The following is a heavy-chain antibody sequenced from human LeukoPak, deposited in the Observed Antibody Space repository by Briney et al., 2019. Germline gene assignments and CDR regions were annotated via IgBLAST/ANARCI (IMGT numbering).Heavy chain of an antibody. CDR3: AGGVTVATSYYYYYGMDV. CDR1: GGSFSGYY. V-gene: IGHV4-34*01. D-gene: IGHD5-12*01. J-gene: IGHJ6*02. Sequence: PSETLSLTCAVYGGSFSGYYWSWIRQPPGKGLEWIGEINHSGSTNYNPSLKSRVTISVDTSKNQFSLKLSSVTAADTAVYYCAGGVTVATSYYYYYGMDVWGQGTTVTVSS. CDR2: INHSGST.